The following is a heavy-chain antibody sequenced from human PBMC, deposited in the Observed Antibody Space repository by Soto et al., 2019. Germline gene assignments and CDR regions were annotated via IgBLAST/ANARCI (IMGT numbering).Heavy chain of an antibody. J-gene: IGHJ4*02. CDR3: ARRSAGNFDY. CDR1: GGSISSYY. Sequence: QVQLQESGPGLVKPSETLSLTCTVSGGSISSYYWSWIRQPPGKGLEWTGYIYYSGSTNYNPSLTSRVTISVDTSKNQFPLKLGSVTAADTAVYYCARRSAGNFDYGGQGTLVTVSS. V-gene: IGHV4-59*01. D-gene: IGHD1-26*01. CDR2: IYYSGST.